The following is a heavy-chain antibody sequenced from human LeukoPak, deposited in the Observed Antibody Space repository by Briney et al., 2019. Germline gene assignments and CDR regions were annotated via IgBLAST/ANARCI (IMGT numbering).Heavy chain of an antibody. V-gene: IGHV4-4*07. CDR1: GGSISSYY. J-gene: IGHJ6*02. D-gene: IGHD4-17*01. CDR3: ARDNGDYKYYYYYGMDV. Sequence: PSETLSLTCTVSGGSISSYYWSWIRQPAGKGLEWIGRIYTSGSTNYNPSLKSRVTMSVDTSKNQFSLKLSSVTAADTAVYYCARDNGDYKYYYYYGMDVWGQGTTVTVSS. CDR2: IYTSGST.